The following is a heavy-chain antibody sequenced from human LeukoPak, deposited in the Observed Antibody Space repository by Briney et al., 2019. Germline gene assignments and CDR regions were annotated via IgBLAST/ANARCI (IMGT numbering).Heavy chain of an antibody. Sequence: PGGSLRPSCVASGFTFSSYGMHWVRQAPGKGLEWVAFIRYDRSTKYADSVKGRFTISRDNSKNMLFLQLNSVTTEDTALYYCAKDQPDYGSGNYEDSWGQGTLVTVSS. J-gene: IGHJ4*02. CDR2: IRYDRSTK. D-gene: IGHD3-10*01. CDR1: GFTFSSYG. CDR3: AKDQPDYGSGNYEDS. V-gene: IGHV3-30*02.